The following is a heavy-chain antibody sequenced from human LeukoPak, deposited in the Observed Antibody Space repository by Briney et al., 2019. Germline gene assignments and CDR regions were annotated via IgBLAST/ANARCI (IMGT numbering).Heavy chain of an antibody. CDR1: GGSISSYY. V-gene: IGHV4-59*01. D-gene: IGHD2-2*01. CDR3: ARVLRGSTSHNWFDP. J-gene: IGHJ5*02. Sequence: SETLSLTCTVSGGSISSYYWSWIRQPPGKGLEWIGYIYYSGSTNYNPSLKSRVTISVDTSKNQFSLKLSSVTTADTAVYYCARVLRGSTSHNWFDPWGQGTLVTVSS. CDR2: IYYSGST.